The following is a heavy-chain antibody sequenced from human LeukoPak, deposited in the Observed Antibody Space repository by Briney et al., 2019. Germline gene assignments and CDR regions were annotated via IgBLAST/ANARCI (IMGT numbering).Heavy chain of an antibody. CDR1: GGSISSYY. Sequence: SETLSLTCTVSGGSISSYYLSWIRQPPGKGLEWIGYIYHSGTTNYNPSLKSRVTISVETYKRQFCLKLSSVTAADTAIYYCARNIVGPREVDYWGQGTLVTVS. D-gene: IGHD1-26*01. V-gene: IGHV4-59*01. CDR2: IYHSGTT. CDR3: ARNIVGPREVDY. J-gene: IGHJ4*02.